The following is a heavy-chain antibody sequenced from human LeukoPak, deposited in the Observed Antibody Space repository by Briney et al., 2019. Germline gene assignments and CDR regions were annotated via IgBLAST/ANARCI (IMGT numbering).Heavy chain of an antibody. CDR2: IYSGDDT. CDR1: GFLVSTNY. CDR3: GRDLGVGFCSSTGCNNLNMDV. J-gene: IGHJ6*03. Sequence: PGGSLRLSCAASGFLVSTNYMSWVRQAPGKGLEWVSVIYSGDDTYYADSVKGRSTIYRDNSRNTLYLQMNSLRVEDTAVYYCGRDLGVGFCSSTGCNNLNMDVWGKGTTVTVSS. V-gene: IGHV3-53*01. D-gene: IGHD2-2*01.